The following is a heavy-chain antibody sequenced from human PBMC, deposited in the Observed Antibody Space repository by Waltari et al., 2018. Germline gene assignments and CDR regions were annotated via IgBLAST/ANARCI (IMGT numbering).Heavy chain of an antibody. Sequence: QLQLQESGPGLVKPSEILSLPCTVSGGSISSSSYYWGWFRQPPGKGLEWIGSIYYSGSTYYNPSLKSRVTISVDTSKNQFSLKLSSVTAADTAVYYCARDYDFWSGYYDLFDYWGQGTLVTVSS. CDR2: IYYSGST. CDR1: GGSISSSSYY. J-gene: IGHJ4*02. V-gene: IGHV4-39*02. CDR3: ARDYDFWSGYYDLFDY. D-gene: IGHD3-3*01.